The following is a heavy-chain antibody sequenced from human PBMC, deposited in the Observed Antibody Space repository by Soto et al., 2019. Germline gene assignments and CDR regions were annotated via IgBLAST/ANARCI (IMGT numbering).Heavy chain of an antibody. V-gene: IGHV4-59*01. CDR3: ARGGIVGATEFDY. Sequence: SETLSLTCTVSGGSISSYYWSWIRQPPGKGLEWIGYIYYSGSTNYNPSLKSRVTISVDTSKNQFSLKPSSVTAADTAVYYCARGGIVGATEFDYWGQGTLVTVSS. D-gene: IGHD1-26*01. CDR2: IYYSGST. CDR1: GGSISSYY. J-gene: IGHJ4*02.